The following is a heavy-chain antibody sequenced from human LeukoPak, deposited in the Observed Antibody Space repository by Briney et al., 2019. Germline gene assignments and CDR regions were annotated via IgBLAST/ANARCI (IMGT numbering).Heavy chain of an antibody. J-gene: IGHJ6*03. CDR1: GLTFGDYP. Sequence: GRSLRLSCVASGLTFGDYPMHWVRQVPGKGLEWVSGINWNGGSIGYADSVKGRFTISRDNAKNSLYLQMNSLRAEDTALYYCAKDGRFSGSPYFYYMDVWGKGTTITVS. D-gene: IGHD1-26*01. CDR3: AKDGRFSGSPYFYYMDV. V-gene: IGHV3-9*01. CDR2: INWNGGSI.